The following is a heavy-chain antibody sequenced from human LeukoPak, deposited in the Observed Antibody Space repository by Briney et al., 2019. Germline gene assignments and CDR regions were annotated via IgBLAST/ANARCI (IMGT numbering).Heavy chain of an antibody. D-gene: IGHD5-12*01. V-gene: IGHV4-59*08. Sequence: TSETLSLTCTVSGGSISSYYWSWIRQPPGKGLEWMGYIYYSGSTNYNPSLKSRVTISVDTSKNQFSLKLSSVTAADTAVYYCARHSPGGYDSANFDYWGQGTLVTVSS. CDR2: IYYSGST. J-gene: IGHJ4*02. CDR3: ARHSPGGYDSANFDY. CDR1: GGSISSYY.